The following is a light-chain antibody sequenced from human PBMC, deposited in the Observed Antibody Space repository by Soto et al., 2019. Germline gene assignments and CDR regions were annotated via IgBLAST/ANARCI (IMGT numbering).Light chain of an antibody. CDR3: PHYDIYPSYT. V-gene: IGKV3-15*01. J-gene: IGKJ2*01. CDR2: GAF. CDR1: QSISSN. Sequence: EIVMTQSPATLSVSPGERVTRSCRASQSISSNLAWYQQKPGQSPRLLIYGAFTRATGIPARFRGSGSGTEFTPTISSLQSEDFAVYYCPHYDIYPSYTVAPVT.